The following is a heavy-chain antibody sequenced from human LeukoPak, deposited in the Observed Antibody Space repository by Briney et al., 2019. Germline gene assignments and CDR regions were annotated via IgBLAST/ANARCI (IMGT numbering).Heavy chain of an antibody. CDR3: ATGKVSGDDFDY. D-gene: IGHD7-27*01. CDR1: GYTSTDYY. Sequence: ASVKVSCKASGYTSTDYYIHWVRQAPGQGLQWMGWINPNSGTNYAQKFQGSVTMTRDTSINTAYMELNRLRSDDTAIYYCATGKVSGDDFDYGGQGTLVSVFS. V-gene: IGHV1-2*02. J-gene: IGHJ4*02. CDR2: INPNSGT.